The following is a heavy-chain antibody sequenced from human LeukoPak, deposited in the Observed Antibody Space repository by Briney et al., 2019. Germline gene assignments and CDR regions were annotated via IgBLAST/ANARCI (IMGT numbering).Heavy chain of an antibody. D-gene: IGHD1-26*01. CDR3: ARRSGGYYFDY. V-gene: IGHV6-1*01. CDR1: GDXVSSNSAG. Sequence: SQTLSLTCAISGDXVSSNSAGWNWIRQSPSRGLEWLGRTYYRSKWYNDYAVSVKGRITINPDTSTNQFSLQLNSVTPEDTAVYYCARRSGGYYFDYWGQGTLVTVSS. CDR2: TYYRSKWYN. J-gene: IGHJ4*02.